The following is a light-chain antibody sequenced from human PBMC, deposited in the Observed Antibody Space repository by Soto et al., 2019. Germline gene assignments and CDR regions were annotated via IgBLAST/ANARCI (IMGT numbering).Light chain of an antibody. J-gene: IGKJ2*01. CDR3: QQSFSTPYT. CDR1: QTINKN. Sequence: DIPMTQSPSSLSASVGDRVTITCRASQTINKNLNWYQQKPGQAPNLLIYSASDFQSGVPSRCSGSGSGTEFTLTISGLQPEDFATYYCQQSFSTPYTFGQWTELEI. V-gene: IGKV1-39*01. CDR2: SAS.